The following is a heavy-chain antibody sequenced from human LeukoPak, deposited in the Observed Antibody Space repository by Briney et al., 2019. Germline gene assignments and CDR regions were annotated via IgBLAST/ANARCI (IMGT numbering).Heavy chain of an antibody. J-gene: IGHJ3*02. D-gene: IGHD5-24*01. CDR1: GFSFSNYA. CDR3: ARVDNSAEAFDI. CDR2: ISHSGDYK. V-gene: IGHV3-30-3*01. Sequence: GGSLRLSCTASGFSFSNYAIHWVRWVPGKGLEWVAVISHSGDYKYYADSVQGRFTVSRDNSNDMVFLEMDSLRPDDTSMYYCARVDNSAEAFDIWGQGTMVTVSS.